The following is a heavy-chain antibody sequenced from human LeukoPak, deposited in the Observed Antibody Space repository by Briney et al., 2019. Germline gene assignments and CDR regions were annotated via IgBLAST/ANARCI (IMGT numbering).Heavy chain of an antibody. V-gene: IGHV3-53*01. CDR3: ARIVAAAPYGMDV. CDR2: IYSGGST. Sequence: GGSLRLSCAASGFTVSSNYMSWVRQAPGKGLEWVSVIYSGGSTYYADSVKGRFTISRDNAKNSLYVQMNSLRAEDTAVYYCARIVAAAPYGMDVWGQGTTVTVSS. J-gene: IGHJ6*02. D-gene: IGHD6-25*01. CDR1: GFTVSSNY.